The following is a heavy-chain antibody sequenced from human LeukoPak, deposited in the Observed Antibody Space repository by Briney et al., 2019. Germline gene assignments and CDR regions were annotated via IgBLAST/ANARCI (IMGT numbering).Heavy chain of an antibody. J-gene: IGHJ5*02. CDR1: GLTYSSNY. Sequence: GGPLRLSCAVSGLTYSSNYMRGVREAPGKGLEGVSVIYSGGSTYYADSVKGPFTISRANSKYTLYLQMHSPRAEDTAVYYCARMDTAMGTNWFDPWGQGTLVTVSS. V-gene: IGHV3-53*01. CDR3: ARMDTAMGTNWFDP. D-gene: IGHD5-18*01. CDR2: IYSGGST.